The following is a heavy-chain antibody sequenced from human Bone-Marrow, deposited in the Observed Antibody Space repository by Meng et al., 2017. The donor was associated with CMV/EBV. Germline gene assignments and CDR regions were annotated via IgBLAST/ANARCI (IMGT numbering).Heavy chain of an antibody. CDR3: VRDRGYFDY. CDR2: IKQDGSEK. V-gene: IGHV3-7*01. J-gene: IGHJ4*02. Sequence: ESLKISCAASGFTLSTYWMTWVRQAPGKGLESVANIKQDGSEKYYLDSVKGRFTISRDNAKNSLYLQLNSLRAEDTAVYYCVRDRGYFDYWGQGTLVTVSS. CDR1: GFTLSTYW.